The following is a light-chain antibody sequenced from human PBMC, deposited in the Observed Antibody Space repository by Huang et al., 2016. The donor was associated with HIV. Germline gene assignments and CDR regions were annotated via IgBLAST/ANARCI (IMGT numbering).Light chain of an antibody. CDR2: QAS. CDR1: PGIGSN. CDR3: QVLES. J-gene: IGKJ5*01. Sequence: IHVTQSPSSLAWSVGDRGTITGLASPGIGSNRQWYQQKRGRPPKILIHQASAREEGVPSRFSGSGFHTSFTFTINDLQPDDVATYYCQVLESFGQGTRL. V-gene: IGKV1-33*01.